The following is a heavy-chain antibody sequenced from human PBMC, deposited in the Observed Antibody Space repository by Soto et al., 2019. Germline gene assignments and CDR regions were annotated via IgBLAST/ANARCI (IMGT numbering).Heavy chain of an antibody. Sequence: SETLSLTCTVSGGPITNYYWSWLRQPPGKGLEWIGYIYYSGSTNYNPSLTSRVTISVDGSKNQFSLKLNSVTAADTAIYYCARDRGYSNWYDPWGQGILVTVSS. CDR2: IYYSGST. V-gene: IGHV4-59*01. D-gene: IGHD5-18*01. CDR1: GGPITNYY. J-gene: IGHJ5*02. CDR3: ARDRGYSNWYDP.